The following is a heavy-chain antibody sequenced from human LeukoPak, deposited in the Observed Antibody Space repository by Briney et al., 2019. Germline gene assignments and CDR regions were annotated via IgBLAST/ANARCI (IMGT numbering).Heavy chain of an antibody. V-gene: IGHV3-23*01. CDR1: GFTFSSYA. D-gene: IGHD6-19*01. J-gene: IGHJ4*02. CDR2: IIGSGGST. Sequence: PGGSLRLSCAASGFTFSSYAMSWVRQAPGKGLELFSGIIGSGGSTYYADSVKGRFTVSRDNSKNTLYLQMNSLRSEDTAVYHCARGMRDLTQRVSGTGFFDDWGQGTLVVVSS. CDR3: ARGMRDLTQRVSGTGFFDD.